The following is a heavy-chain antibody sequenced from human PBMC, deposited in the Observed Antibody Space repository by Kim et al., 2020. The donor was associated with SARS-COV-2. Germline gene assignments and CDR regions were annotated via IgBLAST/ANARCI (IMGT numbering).Heavy chain of an antibody. D-gene: IGHD6-19*01. V-gene: IGHV4-59*08. CDR2: IYYSGST. CDR3: ARRAAVAGIIYYFDY. CDR1: GGSISSYY. J-gene: IGHJ4*02. Sequence: SETLSLTCTVSGGSISSYYWSWIRQPPGKGLEWIGYIYYSGSTNYNPSLKSRVTISVDTSKNQFSLKLSSVTAADTAVYYCARRAAVAGIIYYFDYWGQGTLVTVSS.